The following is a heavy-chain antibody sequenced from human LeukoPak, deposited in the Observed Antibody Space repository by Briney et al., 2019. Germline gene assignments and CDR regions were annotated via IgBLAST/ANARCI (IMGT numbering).Heavy chain of an antibody. V-gene: IGHV4-59*01. CDR3: ASGITGTTLDY. Sequence: PSETLSLTCAVYGGSFSGYYWSWIRQPPGKGLEWIGYIYYSGSTNYNPSLKSRVTISVDTSKNQFSLKLSSVTAADTAVYYCASGITGTTLDYWGQGTLVTVSS. CDR1: GGSFSGYY. CDR2: IYYSGST. D-gene: IGHD1-20*01. J-gene: IGHJ4*02.